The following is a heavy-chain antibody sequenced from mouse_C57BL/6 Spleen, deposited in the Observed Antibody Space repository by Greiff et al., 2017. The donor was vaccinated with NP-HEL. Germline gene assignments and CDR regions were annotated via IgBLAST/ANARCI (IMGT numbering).Heavy chain of an antibody. Sequence: EVKLMESGGGLVKPGGSLKLSCAASGFTFSSSAMSWVRQTPDKRLEWVATISDGGSYTYNPDNVKGRFTISRNNANNNLYLQISHLKSEDTAMYYCAREGAMDYWGQGTSVTVSS. CDR2: ISDGGSYT. CDR3: AREGAMDY. CDR1: GFTFSSSA. V-gene: IGHV5-4*01. J-gene: IGHJ4*01.